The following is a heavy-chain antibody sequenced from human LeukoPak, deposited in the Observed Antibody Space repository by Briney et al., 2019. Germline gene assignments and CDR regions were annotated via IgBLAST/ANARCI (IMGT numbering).Heavy chain of an antibody. D-gene: IGHD6-19*01. CDR1: GFAFDDYG. Sequence: SGGSLRLSCAASGFAFDDYGMSWVRQAPGKGREGVSGINWNGGSTGYADSVKGRFTISRDNAKNSLYLQMNSLRGEDTALYYCARGSGWTQVEGYFDYWGQGTLVTVSS. CDR2: INWNGGST. CDR3: ARGSGWTQVEGYFDY. J-gene: IGHJ4*02. V-gene: IGHV3-20*04.